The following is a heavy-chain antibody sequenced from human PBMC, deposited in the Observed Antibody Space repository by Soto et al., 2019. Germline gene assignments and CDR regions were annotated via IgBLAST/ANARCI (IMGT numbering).Heavy chain of an antibody. Sequence: EVQLVESGGGLVQPGGSLRLSCATSGFILSDCAMNWVRQAPGKGLEWVSYISSSSSVIDYADSVKGRFTVSRDNARNSLDLQMNSLRAEDTAVYYCARDLSWGSNWYYYMDVWCKGTTVTVSS. D-gene: IGHD7-27*01. V-gene: IGHV3-48*01. J-gene: IGHJ6*03. CDR1: GFILSDCA. CDR2: ISSSSSVI. CDR3: ARDLSWGSNWYYYMDV.